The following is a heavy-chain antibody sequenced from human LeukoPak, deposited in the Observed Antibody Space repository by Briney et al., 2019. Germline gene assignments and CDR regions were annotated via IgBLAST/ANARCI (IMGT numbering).Heavy chain of an antibody. Sequence: SETLSLTCAVYGGSFSGYYWSWIRQPPGKGLEWIGEINHSGGTNYNPSLKSRVTISVDTSKNQFSLKLSSVTAADTAVYYCARAPPLRDFLPGYYKRHPKNFDYGGQGPLVTVSS. D-gene: IGHD3-9*01. V-gene: IGHV4-34*01. CDR3: ARAPPLRDFLPGYYKRHPKNFDY. J-gene: IGHJ4*02. CDR2: INHSGGT. CDR1: GGSFSGYY.